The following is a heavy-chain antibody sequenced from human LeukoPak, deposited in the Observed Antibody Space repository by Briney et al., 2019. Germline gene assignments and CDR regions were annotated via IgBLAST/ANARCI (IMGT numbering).Heavy chain of an antibody. D-gene: IGHD3-9*01. Sequence: SETLSLTCTVSRGSITSTISSYYWSWIRQPAGKGLEWIGRIYTSGSTNYNPSLKTRVTMSVDTSKNQFSLKLSSLTAADTAVYYCARGPLTMSRGFDPWGQGILVIVSS. V-gene: IGHV4-4*07. CDR1: RGSITSTISSYY. CDR2: IYTSGST. J-gene: IGHJ5*02. CDR3: ARGPLTMSRGFDP.